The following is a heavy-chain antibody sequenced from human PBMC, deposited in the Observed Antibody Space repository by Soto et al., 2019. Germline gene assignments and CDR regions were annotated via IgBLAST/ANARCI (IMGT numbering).Heavy chain of an antibody. Sequence: PGGSLRHSCAASGLTCSASGMRWVRQATGKGLEWVGRIRSKANNYATAYAASVKGRFTVSRDDSKNTAYLQMDSLETEDTAVYYCTRQYVDDYNSFDSWGQGTLVTVSS. J-gene: IGHJ4*02. CDR1: GLTCSASG. D-gene: IGHD4-4*01. CDR3: TRQYVDDYNSFDS. V-gene: IGHV3-73*01. CDR2: IRSKANNYAT.